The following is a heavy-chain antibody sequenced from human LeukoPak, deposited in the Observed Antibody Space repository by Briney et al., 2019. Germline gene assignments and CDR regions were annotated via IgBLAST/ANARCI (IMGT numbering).Heavy chain of an antibody. V-gene: IGHV4-59*01. CDR2: KYYDGNSGNT. D-gene: IGHD1-1*01. CDR1: GGSISSYY. J-gene: IGHJ4*02. Sequence: PSETLSLTCTVSGGSISSYYWTWIRQTPGKGLEWIGYKYYDGNSGNTNYNPSLESRVTISVDTSKNHVSLNLTSVTAADTAVYYCVRPESAGTKYRFDYWGQGALVTASS. CDR3: VRPESAGTKYRFDY.